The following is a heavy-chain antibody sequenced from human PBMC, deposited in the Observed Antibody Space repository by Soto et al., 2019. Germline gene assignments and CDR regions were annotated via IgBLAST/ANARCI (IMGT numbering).Heavy chain of an antibody. V-gene: IGHV1-18*01. CDR1: GYTFTSYG. CDR2: ISAYNGNT. Sequence: ASVKVSCKASGYTFTSYGINWVRRAPGQGLEWMGWISAYNGNTNYAQKLQGRVTMTTDTSTSTAYMELRSLRSDDTAVYYCARSEYDFWSGYYLYWGQGTLVTAPQ. CDR3: ARSEYDFWSGYYLY. J-gene: IGHJ4*02. D-gene: IGHD3-3*01.